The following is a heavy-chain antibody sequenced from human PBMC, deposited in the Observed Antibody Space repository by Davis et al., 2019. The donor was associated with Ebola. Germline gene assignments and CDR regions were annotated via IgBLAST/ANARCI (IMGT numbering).Heavy chain of an antibody. D-gene: IGHD5-18*01. Sequence: PGGSLRLSCAASGFTFSSYWMSWVRQAPGKGLEWVANIKQDGSEKYYVDSVKGRFTISRDNAKNSLYLQMNSLRAEDTAVYYCARVGLPSPTLGIQLWLLHYYYGMDVWGQGTTVTVSS. J-gene: IGHJ6*02. CDR3: ARVGLPSPTLGIQLWLLHYYYGMDV. CDR2: IKQDGSEK. CDR1: GFTFSSYW. V-gene: IGHV3-7*01.